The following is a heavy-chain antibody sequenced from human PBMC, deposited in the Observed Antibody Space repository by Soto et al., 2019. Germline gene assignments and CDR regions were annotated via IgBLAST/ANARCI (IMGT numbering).Heavy chain of an antibody. CDR2: ISQSGNT. CDR3: ARAPKVSGSSQTRPDF. D-gene: IGHD6-6*01. Sequence: PSETLSLTCSIYSGSFSGYYWRWIRQPPGKGLEGIGEISQSGNTNYSPSLKSRVSISIDTSKKQFSLNLASVSAADTAVYYCARAPKVSGSSQTRPDFWGQGTLVTVSS. CDR1: SGSFSGYY. J-gene: IGHJ4*02. V-gene: IGHV4-34*01.